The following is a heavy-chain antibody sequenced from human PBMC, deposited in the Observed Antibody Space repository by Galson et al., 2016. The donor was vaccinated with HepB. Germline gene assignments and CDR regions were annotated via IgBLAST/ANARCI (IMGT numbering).Heavy chain of an antibody. V-gene: IGHV1-69*01. D-gene: IGHD1-1*01. CDR3: ARPFTGTAAYGFDV. CDR1: GGIFHSYA. J-gene: IGHJ6*02. CDR2: IIPIFDKR. Sequence: CQASGGIFHSYAISWVRQAPGQGLEWVGGIIPIFDKRDYAEKFQGRLTITADESTNTAYLDLRRLTSEDTAVYYCARPFTGTAAYGFDVWGQGTTVIVSS.